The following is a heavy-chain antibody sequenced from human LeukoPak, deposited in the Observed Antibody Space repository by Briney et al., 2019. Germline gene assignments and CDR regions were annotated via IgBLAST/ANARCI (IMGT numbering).Heavy chain of an antibody. V-gene: IGHV1-69*05. J-gene: IGHJ5*02. CDR3: ARDAGSNWFDP. Sequence: ASVKVSCKASGGTFSSYAISWVRQAPGQGPEWMGRIIPIFGTANYAQKFQGRVTITTDESTSTAYMELSSLRSEDTAVYYCARDAGSNWFDPWGQGTLVTVSS. CDR1: GGTFSSYA. CDR2: IIPIFGTA. D-gene: IGHD1-1*01.